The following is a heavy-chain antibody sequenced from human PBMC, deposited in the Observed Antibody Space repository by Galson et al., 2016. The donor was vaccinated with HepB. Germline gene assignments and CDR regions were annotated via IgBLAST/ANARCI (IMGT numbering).Heavy chain of an antibody. D-gene: IGHD6-19*01. V-gene: IGHV3-23*01. J-gene: IGHJ4*02. CDR3: AREMSSGRYWVYFDY. Sequence: SLRLSCAASGFNFNNYAMSWVRQAPRKGLEWVSTISGSGATTYYEDSLKGRFTISRDNGKRTLYLQMNSLRAEDTAVYYCAREMSSGRYWVYFDYWGQGNLVTVSS. CDR2: ISGSGATT. CDR1: GFNFNNYA.